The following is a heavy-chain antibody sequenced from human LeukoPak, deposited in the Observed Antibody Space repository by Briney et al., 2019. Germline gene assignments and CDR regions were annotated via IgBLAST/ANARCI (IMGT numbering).Heavy chain of an antibody. CDR3: ARSIYCSSTSCYPTDY. D-gene: IGHD2-2*01. CDR2: IYYSGST. J-gene: IGHJ4*02. Sequence: SETLSLTCTVSGGSISSSSYYWGWIRQPPGKGLEWIGSIYYSGSTYYNRSLKSRVTISVDTSKNQFSLKLSSVTAADTAVYYCARSIYCSSTSCYPTDYWGQGTLVTVSS. CDR1: GGSISSSSYY. V-gene: IGHV4-39*01.